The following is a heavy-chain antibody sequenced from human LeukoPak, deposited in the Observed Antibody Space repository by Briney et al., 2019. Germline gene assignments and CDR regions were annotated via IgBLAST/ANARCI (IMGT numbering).Heavy chain of an antibody. CDR2: ISSGGSTI. D-gene: IGHD4-23*01. J-gene: IGHJ4*02. CDR1: GFTFSSYE. V-gene: IGHV3-48*03. Sequence: GGSLRLSCAASGFTFSSYEMHWVRQVPGKGLEWVSYISSGGSTIYYVDSVKGRFTISRDNAKNSLYLQMNSLRAEDTAVYYCARDTDYGGPFDYWGQGTLVTVSS. CDR3: ARDTDYGGPFDY.